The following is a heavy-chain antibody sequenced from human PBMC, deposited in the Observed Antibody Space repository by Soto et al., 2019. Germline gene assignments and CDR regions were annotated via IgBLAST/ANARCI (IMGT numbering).Heavy chain of an antibody. CDR3: ARGDTAILRGYGMDV. Sequence: ASVKVSCKASGYTFTGYYMHWVRQAPGQGLEWMGWINPNSGGTNYAQKFQGWVTMTRDTSISTAYMELSRLRSDDTAVYYCARGDTAILRGYGMDVWGQGTTVTVSS. D-gene: IGHD5-18*01. V-gene: IGHV1-2*04. J-gene: IGHJ6*02. CDR1: GYTFTGYY. CDR2: INPNSGGT.